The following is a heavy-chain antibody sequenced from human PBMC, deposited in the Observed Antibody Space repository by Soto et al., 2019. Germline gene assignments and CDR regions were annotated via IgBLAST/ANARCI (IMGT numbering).Heavy chain of an antibody. CDR2: IYYSGST. Sequence: QVQLQESGPGLVKPSETLSLTCTVSGGSVSSGSYYWSWIRQPPGKGLEWIGYIYYSGSTNYNPSLKSRVTISVDTSKNQFSLKLSSVTAADTAVYYCARGDVLVPAAIREVDWYFDLWGRGTLVTVSS. D-gene: IGHD2-2*01. J-gene: IGHJ2*01. V-gene: IGHV4-61*01. CDR1: GGSVSSGSYY. CDR3: ARGDVLVPAAIREVDWYFDL.